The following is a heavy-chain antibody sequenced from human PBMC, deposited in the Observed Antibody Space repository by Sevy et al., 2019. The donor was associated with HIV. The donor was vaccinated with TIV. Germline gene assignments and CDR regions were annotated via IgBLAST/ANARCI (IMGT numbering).Heavy chain of an antibody. D-gene: IGHD2-2*01. V-gene: IGHV3-33*01. CDR2: IWYDGSNK. CDR3: AREGGRRDIVLEPAALDY. J-gene: IGHJ4*02. Sequence: GGSLRLSCAASGFSFSSYGIHWVRQAPGKGLEWVAAIWYDGSNKNYADSVKGRFTISRDNSKHTLYLRMNSLRAEDTAMYYSAREGGRRDIVLEPAALDYWGQGTLVTVSS. CDR1: GFSFSSYG.